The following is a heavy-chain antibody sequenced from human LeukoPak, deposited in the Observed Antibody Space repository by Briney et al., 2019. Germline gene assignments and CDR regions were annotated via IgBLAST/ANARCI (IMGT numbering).Heavy chain of an antibody. CDR1: GFTFSSYA. J-gene: IGHJ6*02. V-gene: IGHV3-23*01. Sequence: PGGSLRLSCAASGFTFSSYAMSWVRQAPGKGLEWVSAISGSGGSTYYADSVKGRFTISRDNSKNTLYLQMNSLRAEDTAVYYCAKDLFRGGYDLIGEDYYYGMDVWGQGTTVTVSS. CDR2: ISGSGGST. D-gene: IGHD5-12*01. CDR3: AKDLFRGGYDLIGEDYYYGMDV.